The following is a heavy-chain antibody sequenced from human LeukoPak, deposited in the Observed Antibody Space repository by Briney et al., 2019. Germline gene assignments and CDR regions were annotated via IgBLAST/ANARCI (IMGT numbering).Heavy chain of an antibody. Sequence: GGSLRLSCVASGFTFSSYGMHWVRQAPGKGLEWVAVISYDGSNKYYADSVKGRFTISRDNSKNTLYLQMNSLRAEDTAVYYCAKDRGYSAYYFDYWGQGTLVTVSS. CDR1: GFTFSSYG. J-gene: IGHJ4*02. CDR3: AKDRGYSAYYFDY. D-gene: IGHD5-18*01. CDR2: ISYDGSNK. V-gene: IGHV3-30*18.